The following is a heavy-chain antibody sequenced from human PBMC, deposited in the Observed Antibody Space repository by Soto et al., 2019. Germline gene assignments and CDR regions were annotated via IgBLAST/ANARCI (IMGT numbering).Heavy chain of an antibody. V-gene: IGHV4-59*08. CDR2: IYYSGST. Sequence: TLSLTCTVSGGSISSYYWSWIRQPPGKGLEWIGYIYYSGSTNYNPSLKSRVTISVDTSKNQFSLKLSSVTAADTAVYYCARHTGYYYGMDVWGQGTTVTVS. J-gene: IGHJ6*02. CDR3: ARHTGYYYGMDV. CDR1: GGSISSYY.